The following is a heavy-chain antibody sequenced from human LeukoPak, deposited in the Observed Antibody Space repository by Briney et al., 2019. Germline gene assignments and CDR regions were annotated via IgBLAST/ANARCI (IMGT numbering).Heavy chain of an antibody. Sequence: GGSLRLSCAASGFTFSSYAMHWIRQAPGKGLEWVAVISYDGSNKYYADSVKGRFTISRDNSKNTLYLQMNSLRAEDTAVYYCARDSSVGYRSGGSCYSGWFDPWGQGTLVTVSS. CDR1: GFTFSSYA. V-gene: IGHV3-30-3*01. CDR3: ARDSSVGYRSGGSCYSGWFDP. J-gene: IGHJ5*02. D-gene: IGHD2-15*01. CDR2: ISYDGSNK.